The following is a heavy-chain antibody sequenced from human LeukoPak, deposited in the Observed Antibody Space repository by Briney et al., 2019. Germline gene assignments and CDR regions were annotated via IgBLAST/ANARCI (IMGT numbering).Heavy chain of an antibody. CDR2: IRNYAYGVTT. V-gene: IGHV3-49*04. J-gene: IGHJ4*02. CDR1: GFIFRDYA. CDR3: TRVSGDF. Sequence: GGSLRLSCTASGFIFRDYAMIWVRQAPGKGLEWVGFIRNYAYGVTTEYAASVKGRFTISRDDSKSIAYLQMSSLKTEDTAVYYCTRVSGDFWGQGALVTVSS.